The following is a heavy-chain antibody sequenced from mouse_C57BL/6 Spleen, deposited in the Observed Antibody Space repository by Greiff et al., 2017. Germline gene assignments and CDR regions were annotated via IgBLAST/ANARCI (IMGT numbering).Heavy chain of an antibody. V-gene: IGHV1-26*01. Sequence: VQLQQSGPELVKPGASVKISCKASGYTFTDYYMNWVKQSHGKSLEWIGDINPNNGGTSYNQKFKGKATLTVDKSSSTAYMELRSLTSEDSAVYDCARGELGRRYFDVRGTGTTVTVSS. D-gene: IGHD4-1*01. CDR2: INPNNGGT. CDR1: GYTFTDYY. J-gene: IGHJ1*03. CDR3: ARGELGRRYFDV.